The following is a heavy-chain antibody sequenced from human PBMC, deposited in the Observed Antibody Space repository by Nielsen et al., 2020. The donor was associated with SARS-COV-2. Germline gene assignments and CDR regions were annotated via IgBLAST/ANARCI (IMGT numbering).Heavy chain of an antibody. CDR1: GFTFSSYA. V-gene: IGHV3-23*01. Sequence: GESLKISCAASGFTFSSYAMSWVRQAPGKGLEWVSAISGSGGSTYYADSVKGRFTISRDNSKNTLYLQMNSLRAEDTAVYYCAKRVAVAGTPAYYYGMDVWGQGTTVTVSS. D-gene: IGHD6-19*01. CDR3: AKRVAVAGTPAYYYGMDV. J-gene: IGHJ6*02. CDR2: ISGSGGST.